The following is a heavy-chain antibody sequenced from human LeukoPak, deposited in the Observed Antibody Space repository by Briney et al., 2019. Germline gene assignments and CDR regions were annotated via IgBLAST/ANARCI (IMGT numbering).Heavy chain of an antibody. J-gene: IGHJ4*02. CDR1: GFTVSSYY. D-gene: IGHD3-16*01. CDR2: IYSGGST. Sequence: GGSLRLSCVASGFTVSSYYVSWVRQAPGKGLEWVSVIYSGGSTYYADSVEGRFTVSRDNSKNTLYLEMRSLRAEDTAVYYCARDLHPRLTGYFDYWGQGTLVTVSS. CDR3: ARDLHPRLTGYFDY. V-gene: IGHV3-53*01.